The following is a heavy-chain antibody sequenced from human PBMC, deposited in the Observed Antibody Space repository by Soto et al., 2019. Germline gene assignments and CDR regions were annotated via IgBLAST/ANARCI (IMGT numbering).Heavy chain of an antibody. D-gene: IGHD2-15*01. CDR1: GDSISSGYY. Sequence: DTLSLTCAVSGDSISSGYYWAWIRQPPGKGLEWIGSIYHSGTTYYNPSLKSRVTISVDTSKNQFSLKLSSVTAADSAVYYCARTDNVGSYPYF. CDR2: IYHSGTT. CDR3: ARTDNVGSYPYF. V-gene: IGHV4-38-2*01. J-gene: IGHJ4*01.